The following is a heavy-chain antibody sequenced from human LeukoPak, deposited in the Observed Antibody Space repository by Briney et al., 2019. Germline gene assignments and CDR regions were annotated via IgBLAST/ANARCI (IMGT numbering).Heavy chain of an antibody. Sequence: GRSLRLSXAASGFTFSSYGMHWVRQAPGEGLEWVAVIWYDGSNKYYADSVKGRFTISRDNSKNTLYLQMNSLRAEDTAVYYCAKSRYNYGSILYYFDYWGQGTLVTVSS. D-gene: IGHD5-18*01. J-gene: IGHJ4*02. CDR2: IWYDGSNK. CDR1: GFTFSSYG. V-gene: IGHV3-33*06. CDR3: AKSRYNYGSILYYFDY.